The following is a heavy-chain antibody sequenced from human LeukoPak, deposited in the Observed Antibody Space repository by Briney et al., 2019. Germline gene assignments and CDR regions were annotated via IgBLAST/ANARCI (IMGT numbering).Heavy chain of an antibody. V-gene: IGHV4-4*07. CDR3: ASGMSGGTTYYYYYYMDV. D-gene: IGHD1-1*01. J-gene: IGHJ6*03. CDR1: GGSISSYY. Sequence: SETLSLTCTVSGGSISSYYWSWIRQPAGKGLEWIGRIYTSGGTNYSPSLKSRVTMSVDTSKNQFSLKLSSVTAADTAVYYCASGMSGGTTYYYYYYMDVWGKGTTVTVSS. CDR2: IYTSGGT.